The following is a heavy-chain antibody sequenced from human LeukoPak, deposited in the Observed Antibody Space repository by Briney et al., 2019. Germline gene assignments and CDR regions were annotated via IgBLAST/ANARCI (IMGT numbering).Heavy chain of an antibody. V-gene: IGHV3-30*02. CDR2: IWYDGSNK. CDR3: AKAAVAGRLGHYFDY. D-gene: IGHD6-19*01. J-gene: IGHJ4*02. Sequence: GGSLRLSCAASGFTFSSYGMHWVRQAPGKGLEWVAVIWYDGSNKYYADSVKGRFTISRDNSKNTLYLQMNSLRAEDTAVYYCAKAAVAGRLGHYFDYWGQGTLVTVSS. CDR1: GFTFSSYG.